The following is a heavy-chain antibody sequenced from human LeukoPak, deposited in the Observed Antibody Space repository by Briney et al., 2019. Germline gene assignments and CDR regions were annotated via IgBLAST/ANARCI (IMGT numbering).Heavy chain of an antibody. CDR2: IYSGGST. CDR1: GFTVRSNY. CDR3: ASQGVVRETDAFDI. J-gene: IGHJ3*02. D-gene: IGHD3-3*01. Sequence: GGSLRLSCAASGFTVRSNYMSWVRKAPGKGLEWVSVIYSGGSTYYADSVKGRFTISRDNSKNTPYLQMNSLRAEDTAVYYCASQGVVRETDAFDIWGQGTMVTVSS. V-gene: IGHV3-53*01.